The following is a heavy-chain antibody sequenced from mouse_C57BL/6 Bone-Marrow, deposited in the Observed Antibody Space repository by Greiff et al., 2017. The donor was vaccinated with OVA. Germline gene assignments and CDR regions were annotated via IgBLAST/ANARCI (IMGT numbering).Heavy chain of an antibody. CDR3: ARQREYYDWYVDV. CDR1: GFTFSSYG. V-gene: IGHV5-6*01. D-gene: IGHD1-1*02. Sequence: EVMLVESGGDLVKPGGSLKLSCAASGFTFSSYGMSWVRQTPDKRLAWVATISSGGSYNYYPDSVKGRFTISRDNAKNTLYLQMSSLKSEDTAMYYCARQREYYDWYVDVWGTGTTVTVSS. J-gene: IGHJ1*03. CDR2: ISSGGSYN.